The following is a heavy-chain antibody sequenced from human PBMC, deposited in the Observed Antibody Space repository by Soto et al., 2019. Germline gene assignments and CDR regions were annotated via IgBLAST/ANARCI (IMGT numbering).Heavy chain of an antibody. CDR1: GFTFSSYS. D-gene: IGHD3-22*01. Sequence: GSLRLSCAASGFTFSSYSMNWVRQAPGKGLEWVSSISSSSSYIYYADSVKGRFTISRDNAKNSLYLQMNSLRAEDTAVYYCARDDYYDSSGYYPRADFDYWGQGTLVTVSS. V-gene: IGHV3-21*01. J-gene: IGHJ4*02. CDR2: ISSSSSYI. CDR3: ARDDYYDSSGYYPRADFDY.